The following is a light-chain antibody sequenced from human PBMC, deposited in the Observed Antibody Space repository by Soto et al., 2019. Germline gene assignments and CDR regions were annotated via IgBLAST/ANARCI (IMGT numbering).Light chain of an antibody. Sequence: DIQMTQSPSSLSASIGDRVTITCRASHDITNFLAWFQQKPGKAPKSLISAASSLQSGVPSRFSGSGSGTDFTLSISSLQPEDCASYYCQEYGSYPVAFGQGTRVEI. V-gene: IGKV1-16*01. CDR3: QEYGSYPVA. CDR2: AAS. CDR1: HDITNF. J-gene: IGKJ5*01.